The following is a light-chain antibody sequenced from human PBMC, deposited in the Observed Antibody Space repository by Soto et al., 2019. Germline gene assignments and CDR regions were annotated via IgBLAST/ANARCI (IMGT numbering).Light chain of an antibody. J-gene: IGKJ2*01. CDR3: QQSSNIPYT. Sequence: DIQMTQSPSSLSASVGDRVPITCRASQTISTYLNWYQQNPGKAPQLLIYAASSLQSGVPSRFSGSGSGTDFTLTISSLQPEDFATYYCQQSSNIPYTFGQGTKLEIK. V-gene: IGKV1-39*01. CDR1: QTISTY. CDR2: AAS.